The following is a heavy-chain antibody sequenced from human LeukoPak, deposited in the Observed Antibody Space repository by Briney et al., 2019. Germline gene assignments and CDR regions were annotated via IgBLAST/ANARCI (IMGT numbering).Heavy chain of an antibody. CDR1: GFTFSGSA. D-gene: IGHD6-13*01. J-gene: IGHJ4*02. Sequence: GGSPRLSCAASGFTFSGSAMHWVRQASGKGLEWVGRIRSKANSYATAYAASVKGRFTISRDDSKNTAYLQMNSLKTEDTAVYYCTRVDSSSWYGSIFDYWGQGTLVTVSS. CDR3: TRVDSSSWYGSIFDY. V-gene: IGHV3-73*01. CDR2: IRSKANSYAT.